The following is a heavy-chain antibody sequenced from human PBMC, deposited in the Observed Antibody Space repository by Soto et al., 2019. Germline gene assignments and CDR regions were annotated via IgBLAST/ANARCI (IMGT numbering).Heavy chain of an antibody. V-gene: IGHV1-3*01. CDR1: GYTFTSYA. D-gene: IGHD1-1*01. CDR3: ARDWRQLERPYNWLDP. J-gene: IGHJ5*02. Sequence: QVQLVQSGAEVKKPGASVKVSCKASGYTFTSYAMHWVRQAPGQRLEWMGWINAGNGNTKYSQKFQGRVTITRDTSASTAYMELSSLRSEDTAVYYCARDWRQLERPYNWLDPWGQGTLVTVSS. CDR2: INAGNGNT.